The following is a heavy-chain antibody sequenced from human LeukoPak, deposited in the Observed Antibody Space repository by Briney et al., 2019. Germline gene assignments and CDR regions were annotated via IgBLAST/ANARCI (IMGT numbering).Heavy chain of an antibody. CDR2: IKQDGSEK. D-gene: IGHD6-13*01. V-gene: IGHV3-7*01. CDR1: GFTFSSYW. J-gene: IGHJ4*02. CDR3: ASGIAAAHYLNPIFDY. Sequence: PGGSLRLSCAASGFTFSSYWMSWVRQAPGKGLEWVANIKQDGSEKYYVASVKGRFTISRDNAKNSLYLQMNSLRAEDTAVYYCASGIAAAHYLNPIFDYWGQGALVTVSS.